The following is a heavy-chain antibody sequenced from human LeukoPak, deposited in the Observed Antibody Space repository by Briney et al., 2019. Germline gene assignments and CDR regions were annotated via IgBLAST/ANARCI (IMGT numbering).Heavy chain of an antibody. CDR3: ARAAIAVAGDYNYHYMDV. CDR2: IYPSSGDI. CDR1: GYTFTGHC. V-gene: IGHV1-2*07. J-gene: IGHJ6*03. Sequence: ASVTVSFTASGYTFTGHCMHWVRQAPGQGLEWMGWIYPSSGDIDYSHIFEGRVTMTRDTSISTAYMELSRLRSDDTAVYDCARAAIAVAGDYNYHYMDVWGKGTTVTVSS. D-gene: IGHD6-19*01.